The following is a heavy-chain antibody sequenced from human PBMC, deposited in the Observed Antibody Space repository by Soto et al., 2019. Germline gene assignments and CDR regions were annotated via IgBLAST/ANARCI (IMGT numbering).Heavy chain of an antibody. CDR3: ARAERCWWKEAFDI. Sequence: QVQLVESGGGVVQPGRSLRLSCAASGFTFSSYAMHWVRQAPGKGLEWVAVISYDGSNKYSADSVKGRFTISRDNSKNPLDPPMDSLRAEDKAGYFCARAERCWWKEAFDIWGQGTMVTVSS. D-gene: IGHD2-8*02. CDR1: GFTFSSYA. CDR2: ISYDGSNK. V-gene: IGHV3-30-3*01. J-gene: IGHJ3*02.